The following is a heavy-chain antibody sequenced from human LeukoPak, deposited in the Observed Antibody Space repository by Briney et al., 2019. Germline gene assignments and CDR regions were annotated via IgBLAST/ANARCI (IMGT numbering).Heavy chain of an antibody. J-gene: IGHJ4*02. CDR2: IYYSGST. Sequence: SETLSLTCTVSGGSISSSSYYWGWIRQPPGKGLEWIGSIYYSGSTYYNPSLKSRVTISVDTSKNQFSLKLSSVTAADTAVYYCARDPTAIGAAAAEYYFDYWGQGTLVTVSS. V-gene: IGHV4-39*07. CDR3: ARDPTAIGAAAAEYYFDY. CDR1: GGSISSSSYY. D-gene: IGHD6-13*01.